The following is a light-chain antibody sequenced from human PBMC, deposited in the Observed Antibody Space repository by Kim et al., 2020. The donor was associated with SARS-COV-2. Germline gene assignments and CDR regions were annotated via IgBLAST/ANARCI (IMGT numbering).Light chain of an antibody. Sequence: SYELTQDPAVSVALGQTVRITCQGDSLRSYYASWYQQKPGQAPVFVIYGKNNRPSGIPDRFSGSSSGNTASLTITGAQAEDEADYYCNSRDSSGNHLVFGGGTQLTVL. CDR3: NSRDSSGNHLV. CDR2: GKN. J-gene: IGLJ2*01. V-gene: IGLV3-19*01. CDR1: SLRSYY.